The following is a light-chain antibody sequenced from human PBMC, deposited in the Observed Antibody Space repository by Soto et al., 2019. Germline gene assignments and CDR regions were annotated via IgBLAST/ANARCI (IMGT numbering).Light chain of an antibody. J-gene: IGKJ3*01. CDR1: QSVLYSSNNKNN. CDR2: WAS. CDR3: QQYYSPPIT. Sequence: DIVMTQSPDSLAVSLGERATINCKSSQSVLYSSNNKNNLAWYQQKPGQHPKLLIYWASTRESGVPDRFSGSGSWTDFTLTISSLQAEDVAVYYCQQYYSPPITSGPGTKVHIK. V-gene: IGKV4-1*01.